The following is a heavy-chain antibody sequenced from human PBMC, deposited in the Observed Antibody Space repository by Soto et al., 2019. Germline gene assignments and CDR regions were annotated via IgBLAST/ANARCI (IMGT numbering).Heavy chain of an antibody. CDR3: ATERARYSSSYYYFDY. CDR2: IIPIFGTA. CDR1: GGTFSSYA. J-gene: IGHJ4*02. D-gene: IGHD6-6*01. Sequence: ASVKVSCKASGGTFSSYAISWVRQAPGQGLEWMGGIIPIFGTANYAQKFQGRVTITADKSTSTAYMELSSLRSEDRAVYSCATERARYSSSYYYFDYWGQGTLVTVSS. V-gene: IGHV1-69*06.